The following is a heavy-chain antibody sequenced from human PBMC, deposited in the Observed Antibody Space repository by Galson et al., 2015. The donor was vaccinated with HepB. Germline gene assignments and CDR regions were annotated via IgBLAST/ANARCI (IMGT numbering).Heavy chain of an antibody. Sequence: SLRLSCAVSGFTGSTNYMSWVRQAPGKGLDWVSLIHGAGITRYAESVKGRFTISRDNSKNTMYLQMNSLRAEDTAVYYYTTGALFRGYHYMDGWGKGTTVTVSS. J-gene: IGHJ6*03. CDR3: TTGALFRGYHYMDG. CDR1: GFTGSTNY. CDR2: IHGAGIT. V-gene: IGHV3-53*01. D-gene: IGHD3-10*01.